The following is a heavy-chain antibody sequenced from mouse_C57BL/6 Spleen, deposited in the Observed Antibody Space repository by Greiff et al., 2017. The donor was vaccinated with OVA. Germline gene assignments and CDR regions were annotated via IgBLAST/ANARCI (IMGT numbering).Heavy chain of an antibody. D-gene: IGHD1-1*01. CDR3: ARGDYYGSSYAMDY. CDR1: GFNIKNTY. CDR2: IDPANGNP. V-gene: IGHV14-3*01. J-gene: IGHJ4*01. Sequence: EVQLQESVAELVRPGASVKLSCTASGFNIKNTYMHWVKQRPEQGLEWIGRIDPANGNPKYAPKFQGKATITAGTSSNTAYLQLSSLTSEDTAIYYCARGDYYGSSYAMDYWGQGTSVTVSS.